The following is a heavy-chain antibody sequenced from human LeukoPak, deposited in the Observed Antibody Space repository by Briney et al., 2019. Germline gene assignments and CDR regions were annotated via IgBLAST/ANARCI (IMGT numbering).Heavy chain of an antibody. CDR3: ARDPGYYDSSGYVYFDY. V-gene: IGHV3-33*01. D-gene: IGHD3-22*01. CDR2: IWYDGSNK. CDR1: GFTFSSYG. J-gene: IGHJ4*02. Sequence: PGRSLRLSCAASGFTFSSYGMHWVRQAPGRGLEWVAVIWYDGSNKYYADSVKGRFTISRDNSKNTLYLQMNSLRAEDTAVYYCARDPGYYDSSGYVYFDYWGQGTLVTVSS.